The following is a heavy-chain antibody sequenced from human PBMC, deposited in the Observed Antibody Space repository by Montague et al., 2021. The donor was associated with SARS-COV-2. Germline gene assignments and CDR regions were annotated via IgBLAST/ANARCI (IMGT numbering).Heavy chain of an antibody. J-gene: IGHJ6*02. V-gene: IGHV2-70*11. Sequence: PALVKPTQTLTLTCTFSGFSLSTSGMCVSWVRQPPGKALEWLARIDWDDDKYYSTSLKTRLTISKDTSENQVVLTMTNMDPVDTATYYCARRTYDILTGYDYGMDVGGQGTTVTVSS. D-gene: IGHD3-9*01. CDR3: ARRTYDILTGYDYGMDV. CDR1: GFSLSTSGMC. CDR2: IDWDDDK.